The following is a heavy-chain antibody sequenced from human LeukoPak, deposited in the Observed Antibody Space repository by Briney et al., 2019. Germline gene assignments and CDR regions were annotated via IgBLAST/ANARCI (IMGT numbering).Heavy chain of an antibody. CDR2: ISNRGST. D-gene: IGHD5-24*01. CDR3: AKMTTRRDDAFDM. J-gene: IGHJ3*02. CDR1: GGSVISYY. Sequence: SETLSLTCTVSGGSVISYYWSWIRQPPGKGLEWIGYISNRGSTNCNPPLKSRVTISVDTSKNQISLKLNSVTAADTAVYYCAKMTTRRDDAFDMWGQGTMVTVSS. V-gene: IGHV4-59*02.